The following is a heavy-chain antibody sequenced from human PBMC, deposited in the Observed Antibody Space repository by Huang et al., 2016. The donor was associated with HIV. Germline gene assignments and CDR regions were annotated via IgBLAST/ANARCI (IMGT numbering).Heavy chain of an antibody. CDR2: ISGSGGHT. D-gene: IGHD3-10*01. J-gene: IGHJ6*03. CDR1: GITFSSYA. CDR3: AKGQFANYYYYYMDV. V-gene: IGHV3-23*01. Sequence: EAQLSESGGGLVKPGGSLRLSCAASGITFSSYAMNWVRQAPGKGLEWVSAISGSGGHTQYAESVKGRFTISRDNSKKTLYLDMKSLRAEDTAVYYCAKGQFANYYYYYMDVWGKGTTVIVSS.